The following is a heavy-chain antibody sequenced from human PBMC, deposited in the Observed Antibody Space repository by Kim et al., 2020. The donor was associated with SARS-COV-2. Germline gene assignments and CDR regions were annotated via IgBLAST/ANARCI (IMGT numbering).Heavy chain of an antibody. CDR3: ARDGRGRGWFDP. J-gene: IGHJ5*02. Sequence: NYNPALKSRITISVDTSKNQFSLKLSSGAAADTAEYYWARDGRGRGWFDPWGQGTLVTVSS. V-gene: IGHV4-59*01. D-gene: IGHD3-10*01.